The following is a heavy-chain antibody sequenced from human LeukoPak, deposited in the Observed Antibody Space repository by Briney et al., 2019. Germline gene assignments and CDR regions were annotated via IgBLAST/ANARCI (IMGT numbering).Heavy chain of an antibody. CDR1: GGSFSDYY. J-gene: IGHJ5*02. V-gene: IGHV4-34*01. CDR2: INHSGST. D-gene: IGHD2-15*01. Sequence: SETLSLTCAVYGGSFSDYYWSWIRQPPGKGLEWIGEINHSGSTNYSPSLKSRVTISVDTSKNQFSLKLSSVTAADTAVYYCARALGYCSGGSCYPRRANWFDPWGQGTLVTVSS. CDR3: ARALGYCSGGSCYPRRANWFDP.